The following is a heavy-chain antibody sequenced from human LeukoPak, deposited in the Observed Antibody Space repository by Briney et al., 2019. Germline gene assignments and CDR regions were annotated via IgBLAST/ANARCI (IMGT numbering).Heavy chain of an antibody. CDR3: ARGGRGYSQGYLDY. J-gene: IGHJ4*01. CDR2: IYSGGST. D-gene: IGHD5-18*01. Sequence: PGGSLRLSCAASGFTFSDYYMSWVRQAPGKGLEWVSVIYSGGSTYYADSVKGRFTISRDNSKNTLYLQMNSLRAEDTAVYYCARGGRGYSQGYLDYLGQGTLVTVSS. V-gene: IGHV3-53*01. CDR1: GFTFSDYY.